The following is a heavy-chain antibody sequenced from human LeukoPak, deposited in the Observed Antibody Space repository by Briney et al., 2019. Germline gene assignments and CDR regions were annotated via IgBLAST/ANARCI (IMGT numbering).Heavy chain of an antibody. CDR1: GYTLTELS. J-gene: IGHJ2*01. CDR2: FDPEDGET. Sequence: ASVKVSCKVSGYTLTELSMHWVRQAPGKGLEWMGGFDPEDGETIYAQKFQGRVTMTEDTSTDTAYMELSSLRSEDTAVYYCASGYEGYWYFDLWGRGTLVTVSS. CDR3: ASGYEGYWYFDL. V-gene: IGHV1-24*01. D-gene: IGHD5-12*01.